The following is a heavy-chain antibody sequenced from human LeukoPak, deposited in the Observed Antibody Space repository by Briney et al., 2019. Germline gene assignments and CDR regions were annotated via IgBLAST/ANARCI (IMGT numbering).Heavy chain of an antibody. CDR2: ISGSGGST. J-gene: IGHJ4*02. Sequence: GGSLRLSCAASGFTFSSYAMSWVRQAPGKGLEWVSAISGSGGSTYYADYVKGRFAISRDNSKNTLYLQMNSLRAEDTAVYYCAKGTRLRYDYWGQGTLVTVSS. V-gene: IGHV3-23*01. CDR3: AKGTRLRYDY. D-gene: IGHD4-17*01. CDR1: GFTFSSYA.